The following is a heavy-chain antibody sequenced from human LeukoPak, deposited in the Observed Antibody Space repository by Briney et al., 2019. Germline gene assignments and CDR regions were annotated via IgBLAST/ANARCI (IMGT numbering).Heavy chain of an antibody. D-gene: IGHD4-17*01. CDR3: ARDYSTVTTFFDY. Sequence: ASVKVSCKASGYTFSGYYMHWVRQAPGQGLEWMGWINPKSGGTDEAQKFHDRVTMTRDTSIRTAYMEVSRLRSDDTAVYYCARDYSTVTTFFDYWGQGTLVTVSS. V-gene: IGHV1-2*02. CDR2: INPKSGGT. CDR1: GYTFSGYY. J-gene: IGHJ4*02.